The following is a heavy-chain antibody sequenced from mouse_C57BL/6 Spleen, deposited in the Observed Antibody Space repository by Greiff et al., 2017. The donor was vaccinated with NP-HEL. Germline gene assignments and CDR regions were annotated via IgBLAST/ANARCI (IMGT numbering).Heavy chain of an antibody. J-gene: IGHJ2*01. V-gene: IGHV1-72*01. CDR1: GYTFTSYW. CDR2: IDPDGGGT. CDR3: ARSFGEPSFGG. D-gene: IGHD2-13*01. Sequence: QVQLQQSGAELVKPGASVKLSCKASGYTFTSYWMHWVKQRPGRGLEWIGRIDPDGGGTNYNEKFKGKATLTADKPSSTAYMQLSSLTSEDSAVYCCARSFGEPSFGGWGKGTTLTVSS.